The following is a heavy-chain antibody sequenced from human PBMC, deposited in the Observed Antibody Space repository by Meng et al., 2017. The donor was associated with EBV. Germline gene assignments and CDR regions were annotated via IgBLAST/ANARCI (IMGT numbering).Heavy chain of an antibody. Sequence: TLKASGPTLVKPTQTLTLTCTFSWFSLSTSGVCVGWIRQPPGKALEWLALIYWDDDKRYSPSLKSRLTITKDTSKNQVVLTMTNMDPVDTATYYCAHRRDEYSSSWYGWFDPWGQGTLVTVSS. CDR3: AHRRDEYSSSWYGWFDP. V-gene: IGHV2-5*02. CDR1: WFSLSTSGVC. J-gene: IGHJ5*02. CDR2: IYWDDDK. D-gene: IGHD6-13*01.